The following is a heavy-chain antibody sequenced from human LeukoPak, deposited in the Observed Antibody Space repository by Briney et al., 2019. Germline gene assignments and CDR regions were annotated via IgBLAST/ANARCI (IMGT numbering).Heavy chain of an antibody. CDR1: GFTFSDYY. J-gene: IGHJ4*02. V-gene: IGHV3-11*05. CDR2: ISSTSIYT. D-gene: IGHD6-13*01. Sequence: PGGSLRLSCAASGFTFSDYYMSWIRQAPGKGLEWVSDISSTSIYTNYADSVKGRFTISRDNAKNSLYLQMNSLRAEDTAVYYCAREDGYSSSWYSDYWGQGTLVTVS. CDR3: AREDGYSSSWYSDY.